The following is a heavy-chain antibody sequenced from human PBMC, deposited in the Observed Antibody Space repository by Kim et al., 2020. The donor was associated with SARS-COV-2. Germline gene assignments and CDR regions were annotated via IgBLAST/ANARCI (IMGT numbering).Heavy chain of an antibody. J-gene: IGHJ3*02. CDR2: IYYSGST. Sequence: SETLSLTCTVSGGSISSYYWSWIRQPPGKGLEWIGYIYYSGSTNYNPSLKSRVTISVDTSKNQFSLKLSSVTAADTAVYYCARHPSYYYDSSGYGNDAFDIWGQGTMVTVSS. V-gene: IGHV4-59*08. CDR3: ARHPSYYYDSSGYGNDAFDI. D-gene: IGHD3-22*01. CDR1: GGSISSYY.